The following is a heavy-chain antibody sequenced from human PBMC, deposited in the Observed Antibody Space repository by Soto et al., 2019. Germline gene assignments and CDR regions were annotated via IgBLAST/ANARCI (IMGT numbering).Heavy chain of an antibody. Sequence: GGSLRLSCAASGFTFSSYAMHWVRQAPGKGLEWVAVISYDGSNKYYADSVKGRFTISRDNSKNTLYLKMNSLRAEETAVYYCARAWWAANHNYYSYGMDVWGQGTPVTVSS. CDR3: ARAWWAANHNYYSYGMDV. CDR1: GFTFSSYA. CDR2: ISYDGSNK. V-gene: IGHV3-30-3*01. D-gene: IGHD2-8*02. J-gene: IGHJ6*02.